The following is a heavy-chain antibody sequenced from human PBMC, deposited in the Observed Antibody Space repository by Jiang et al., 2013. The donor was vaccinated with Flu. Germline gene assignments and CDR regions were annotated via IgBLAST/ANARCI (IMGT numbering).Heavy chain of an antibody. J-gene: IGHJ4*02. CDR1: GFTFSSYG. CDR2: ISYDGSNK. D-gene: IGHD2-15*01. CDR3: AKAHDLVIVVVVAATYFDY. Sequence: VQLLESGGGVVQPGRSLRLSCAASGFTFSSYGMHWVRQAPGKGLEWVAVISYDGSNKYYADSVKGRFTISRDNSKNTLYLQMNSLRAEDTAVYYCAKAHDLVIVVVVAATYFDYRGQGTLVTVSS. V-gene: IGHV3-30*18.